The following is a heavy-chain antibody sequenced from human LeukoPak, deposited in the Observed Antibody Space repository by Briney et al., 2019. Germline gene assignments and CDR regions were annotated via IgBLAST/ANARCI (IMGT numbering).Heavy chain of an antibody. CDR3: ARDKGGHGYFDC. V-gene: IGHV4-59*01. CDR1: GGSISTYF. CDR2: VYYSGST. J-gene: IGHJ4*03. D-gene: IGHD5-12*01. Sequence: SETLSLTCTVSGGSISTYFWSWIRQTPGKGLEWIGYVYYSGSTNYHPSLKSRVTISVDTSKNQFSLRLSSVTAADTAVYYCARDKGGHGYFDCWGHRILVSVSS.